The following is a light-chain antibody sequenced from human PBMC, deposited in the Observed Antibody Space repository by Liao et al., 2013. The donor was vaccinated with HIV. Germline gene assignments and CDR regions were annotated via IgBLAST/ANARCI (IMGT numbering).Light chain of an antibody. CDR1: NLGYKT. J-gene: IGLJ1*01. CDR3: QVYDSPTDHYV. Sequence: SYELTQPPSVSVAPGKTANITCGGTNLGYKTVQWYRQKPGQAPVLVIYYETVRPSGIPERIFGSKSANTATLTISRVEAGDEADYYCQVYDSPTDHYVFGPGTKVTVL. CDR2: YET. V-gene: IGLV3-21*01.